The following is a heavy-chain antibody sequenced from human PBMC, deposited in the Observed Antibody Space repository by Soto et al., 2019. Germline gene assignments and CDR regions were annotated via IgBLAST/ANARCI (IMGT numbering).Heavy chain of an antibody. D-gene: IGHD3-10*01. CDR1: GGSFSGYY. CDR2: INHSGST. V-gene: IGHV4-34*01. J-gene: IGHJ5*02. Sequence: SETLSLTCAVYGGSFSGYYWSWIRQPPGKGLEWIGEINHSGSTNYNPSLKSRVTISVDTSKNQFSLKLSSVTAADTAVCYCARGLTILPWGQGTLVTVS. CDR3: ARGLTILP.